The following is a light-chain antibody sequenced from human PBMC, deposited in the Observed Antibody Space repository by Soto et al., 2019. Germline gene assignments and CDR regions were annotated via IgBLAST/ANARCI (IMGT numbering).Light chain of an antibody. Sequence: DIQMTQSPSSLSASVGDRVTISCRASQIISTYLNWYQQKPGTAPRLLISRASSVKSGVPPRFSGSGSGRDFTLTISSLRPEDIANYFCQQSYTSPQWTLGQGTKVDIK. CDR3: QQSYTSPQWT. J-gene: IGKJ1*01. V-gene: IGKV1-39*01. CDR2: RAS. CDR1: QIISTY.